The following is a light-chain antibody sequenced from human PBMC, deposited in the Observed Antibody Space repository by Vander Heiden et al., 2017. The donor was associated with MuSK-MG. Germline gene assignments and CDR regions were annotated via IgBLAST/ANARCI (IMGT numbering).Light chain of an antibody. Sequence: EIVLTQSPGTLSLSPGERAALSCRATQSVSSSVLAWYQQKAGQAPRLLIYGASSRATGIPDRFSGSGSGTDFTLTISRLEPEDFAVYYCQQYGNSPLTFGQGTRLEIK. J-gene: IGKJ5*01. V-gene: IGKV3-20*01. CDR1: QSVSSSV. CDR2: GAS. CDR3: QQYGNSPLT.